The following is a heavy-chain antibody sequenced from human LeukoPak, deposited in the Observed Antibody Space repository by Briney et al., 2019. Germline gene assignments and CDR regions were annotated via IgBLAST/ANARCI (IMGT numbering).Heavy chain of an antibody. D-gene: IGHD3-9*01. CDR3: AKDLSLLRYFEKDDAFDI. V-gene: IGHV3-30*18. CDR1: GFTFSSYG. Sequence: GGPLRLSCAASGFTFSSYGMHWVRQAPGKGLEWVAVISYDGSNKYYADSVKGRFTISRDNSKNTLYLQMNSLRAEDTAVYYCAKDLSLLRYFEKDDAFDIWGQGTMVTVSS. J-gene: IGHJ3*02. CDR2: ISYDGSNK.